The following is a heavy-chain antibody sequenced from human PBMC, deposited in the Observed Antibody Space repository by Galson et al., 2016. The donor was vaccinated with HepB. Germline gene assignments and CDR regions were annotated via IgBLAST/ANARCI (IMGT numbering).Heavy chain of an antibody. J-gene: IGHJ6*03. CDR2: ISYDGSEK. CDR1: GFTFSSYS. CDR3: AKSRIYFYYMDI. V-gene: IGHV3-30*18. Sequence: SLRLSCAASGFTFSSYSIHWVRQAPGKGLEWVAVISYDGSEKYYGDSVKGRFTISRDNSKNMVFLQMNSLRPEDTAVYFCAKSRIYFYYMDIWGKGTTITVSS. D-gene: IGHD2/OR15-2a*01.